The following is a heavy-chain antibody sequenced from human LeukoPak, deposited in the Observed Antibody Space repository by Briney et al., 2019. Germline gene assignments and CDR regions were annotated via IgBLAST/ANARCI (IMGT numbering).Heavy chain of an antibody. Sequence: SETLSLTCTVSGGSISNSTYYWGWIRQPPGKGLEWIGYTHHRGNTLYNPSLKSRVTTSVDTSKNQFSLSLSSVTAADTAVYYCARWEVRLNAFEMWGQGTMVTVSS. CDR1: GGSISNSTYY. D-gene: IGHD3-10*01. CDR3: ARWEVRLNAFEM. CDR2: THHRGNT. J-gene: IGHJ3*02. V-gene: IGHV4-61*05.